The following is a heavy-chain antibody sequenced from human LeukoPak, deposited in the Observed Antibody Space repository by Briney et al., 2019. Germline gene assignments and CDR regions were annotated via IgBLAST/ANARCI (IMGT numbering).Heavy chain of an antibody. Sequence: ASVKVSCKASGYTFTSYDINWVRQATGQGLEWMGWMNPNSGNTGYVQKFQGRVTMTRNTSISTAYMELSSLRSEDTAVYYCARAPYSSSWYAQYYFDYWGQGTLVTVSS. CDR3: ARAPYSSSWYAQYYFDY. CDR2: MNPNSGNT. CDR1: GYTFTSYD. D-gene: IGHD6-13*01. V-gene: IGHV1-8*01. J-gene: IGHJ4*02.